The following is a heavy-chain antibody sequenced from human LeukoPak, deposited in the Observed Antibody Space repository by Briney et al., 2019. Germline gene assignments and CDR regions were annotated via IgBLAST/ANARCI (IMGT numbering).Heavy chain of an antibody. J-gene: IGHJ3*02. V-gene: IGHV3-66*02. Sequence: GGSLRLSCAASEFSVGSNYMTWVRQAPAKGLEWVSLIYSGGSTYYADSVKGRFTISRDNSKNTLYLQMNGLKPEDTAVYYCARPRRRDGYNRVAFDIWGQGTMVTVSS. CDR3: ARPRRRDGYNRVAFDI. CDR2: IYSGGST. D-gene: IGHD5-24*01. CDR1: EFSVGSNY.